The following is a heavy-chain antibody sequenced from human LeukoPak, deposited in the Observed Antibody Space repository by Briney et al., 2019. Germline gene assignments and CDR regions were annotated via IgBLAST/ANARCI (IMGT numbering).Heavy chain of an antibody. J-gene: IGHJ4*02. CDR3: ASGYSGSYYHFDY. Sequence: SETLSLTCTVSDGSISSYYWSWIRQPPGKGLEWIGYISYTGSINYNPSLKSRVTISVDTSKNQFSLKLSSVTAADTAVYYCASGYSGSYYHFDYWGQGTLVTVYS. D-gene: IGHD1-26*01. CDR2: ISYTGSI. V-gene: IGHV4-59*01. CDR1: DGSISSYY.